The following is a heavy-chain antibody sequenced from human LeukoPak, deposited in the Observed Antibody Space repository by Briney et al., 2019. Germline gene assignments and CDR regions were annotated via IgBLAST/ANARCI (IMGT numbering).Heavy chain of an antibody. CDR1: GYTFTNHD. J-gene: IGHJ4*02. V-gene: IGHV1-8*01. Sequence: ASVKVSCKASGYTFTNHDINWVRQASGQGLEWMGWMNPKSGNTGYLQKFQGRVTMTRDTSMSTAFMELSSLTSEDTAVYYCARGVNSQGTAMVLFDSWGQGSVVTVSA. CDR2: MNPKSGNT. CDR3: ARGVNSQGTAMVLFDS. D-gene: IGHD5-18*01.